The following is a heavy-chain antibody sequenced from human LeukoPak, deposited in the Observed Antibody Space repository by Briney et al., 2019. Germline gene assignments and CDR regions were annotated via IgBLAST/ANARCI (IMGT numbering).Heavy chain of an antibody. CDR3: VRATSSLAFDI. D-gene: IGHD1-1*01. Sequence: GGSLRLSCAASGLTFSSYAMTWVRQAPGKGLEWVSGISSSGANTYYADSVKGRFTSSRDNSKNTLFLQMNSLRAEDTAVYYCVRATSSLAFDIWGQGTKVTVSS. CDR2: ISSSGANT. J-gene: IGHJ3*02. CDR1: GLTFSSYA. V-gene: IGHV3-23*01.